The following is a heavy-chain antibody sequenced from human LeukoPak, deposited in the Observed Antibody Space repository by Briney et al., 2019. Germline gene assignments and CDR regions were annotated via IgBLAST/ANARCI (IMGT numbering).Heavy chain of an antibody. CDR1: GFTFSDYY. CDR2: ISSSGNTI. D-gene: IGHD3-16*01. Sequence: PGGSLRLSCAASGFTFSDYYMSWIRQAPGKGLEWVSYISSSGNTIYYADSVKGRFTFSRDNAKNSLYLQMNSLRADDTAVYYCARGGTLISAFDIWGQGTTVTVSS. V-gene: IGHV3-11*01. CDR3: ARGGTLISAFDI. J-gene: IGHJ3*02.